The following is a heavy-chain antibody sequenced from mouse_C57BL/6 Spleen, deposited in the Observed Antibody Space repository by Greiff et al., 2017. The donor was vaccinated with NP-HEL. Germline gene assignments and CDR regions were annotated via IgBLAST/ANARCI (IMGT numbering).Heavy chain of an antibody. CDR3: ARRGYLTYYAMDY. Sequence: EVQGVESGGGLVQPGGSLKLSCAASGFTFSDYYMYWVRQTPEKRLEWVAYISNGGGSTYYPDTVKGRFTISRDNAKNTLYLQMSRLKSEDTAMYYCARRGYLTYYAMDYWGQGTSVTVSS. J-gene: IGHJ4*01. CDR2: ISNGGGST. V-gene: IGHV5-12*01. D-gene: IGHD2-3*01. CDR1: GFTFSDYY.